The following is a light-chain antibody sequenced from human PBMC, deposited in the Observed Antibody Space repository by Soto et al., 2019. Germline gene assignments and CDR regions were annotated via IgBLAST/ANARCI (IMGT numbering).Light chain of an antibody. CDR2: GAS. V-gene: IGKV3-20*01. J-gene: IGKJ2*01. CDR1: QSVSSSY. Sequence: EIVLTQCPVTLAVSPGERSSLSCRASQSVSSSYLAWYQQKPGQAPRLLIYGASSRATGIPDRFSGSGSGTDFTLTISRLEPEDFAVYYCQQYGSSPRNFGQGTKVDIK. CDR3: QQYGSSPRN.